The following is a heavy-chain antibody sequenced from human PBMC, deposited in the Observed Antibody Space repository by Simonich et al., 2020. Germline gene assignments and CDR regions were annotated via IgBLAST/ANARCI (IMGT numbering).Heavy chain of an antibody. D-gene: IGHD1-1*01. V-gene: IGHV5-51*01. CDR3: ARQLNDFDI. Sequence: EVQLVQSGAEVKKPGESLKISCKGSGYSFTSYWIGWARQLPGKGLAWMGTSFPGDSDTRYSPSFQGQVTTSADKSISTAYLQWSSLKASDTAMYYCARQLNDFDIWGQGTMVTVSS. J-gene: IGHJ3*02. CDR2: SFPGDSDT. CDR1: GYSFTSYW.